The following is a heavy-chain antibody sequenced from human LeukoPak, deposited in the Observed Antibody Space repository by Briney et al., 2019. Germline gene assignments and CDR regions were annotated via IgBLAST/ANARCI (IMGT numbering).Heavy chain of an antibody. Sequence: GGSLRPSCAASGFTFNNYWMTWVRQPPGKGLEWVANIKKDGSEKYYVDSLKGRFTISRDNAKNSLYLQANSLRAEDTAVYYCARFATTMTTVDYWGQGTLVTVSS. J-gene: IGHJ4*02. D-gene: IGHD4-17*01. CDR3: ARFATTMTTVDY. CDR1: GFTFNNYW. CDR2: IKKDGSEK. V-gene: IGHV3-7*04.